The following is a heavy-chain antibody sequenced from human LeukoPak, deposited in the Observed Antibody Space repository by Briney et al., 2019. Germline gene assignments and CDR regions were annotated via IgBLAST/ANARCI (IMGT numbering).Heavy chain of an antibody. J-gene: IGHJ6*02. V-gene: IGHV3-30-3*01. Sequence: PGGFLRLSCAASGFTFSSYAMHWVRQAPGKGLEWVAVISYDGSNKYYADSVKGRFTISRDNSKNTLYLQMNSLRAEDTAVYYCARGGSYYLMDVWGQGTTVTVSS. CDR3: ARGGSYYLMDV. CDR1: GFTFSSYA. D-gene: IGHD1-26*01. CDR2: ISYDGSNK.